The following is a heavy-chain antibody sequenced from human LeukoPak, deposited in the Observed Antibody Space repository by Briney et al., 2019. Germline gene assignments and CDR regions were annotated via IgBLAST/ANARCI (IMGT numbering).Heavy chain of an antibody. CDR2: ISFDGKKK. V-gene: IGHV3-30*18. D-gene: IGHD3-10*01. CDR1: GFTFSSNA. Sequence: GGSLRLSCAASGFTFSSNAMHWVRQAPGKGLEWVAVISFDGKKKYYGDSVKGRFTISRDNSKNTLYMQMDSLRVEDTAVYYCAKDFGYDSGTYATDWGQGTVVTVSS. J-gene: IGHJ4*02. CDR3: AKDFGYDSGTYATD.